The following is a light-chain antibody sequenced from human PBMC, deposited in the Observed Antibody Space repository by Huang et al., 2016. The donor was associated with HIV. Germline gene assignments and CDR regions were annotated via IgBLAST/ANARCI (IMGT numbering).Light chain of an antibody. CDR2: WAS. Sequence: DIVMSQSPDSLAVSLGERATINCKSSQSVLYSSNNKNYLAWYQQKPGQPPKLLIYWASTRESGFPDRFSGSGSGTDFTLTISSLQAEDVAVYYCQHYYSTPRTFGQGTKVEIK. CDR3: QHYYSTPRT. CDR1: QSVLYSSNNKNY. V-gene: IGKV4-1*01. J-gene: IGKJ1*01.